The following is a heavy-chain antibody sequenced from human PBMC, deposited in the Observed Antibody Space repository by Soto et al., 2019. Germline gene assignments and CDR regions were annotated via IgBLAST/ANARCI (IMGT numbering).Heavy chain of an antibody. CDR3: ARYLGSSSPLSYFGY. V-gene: IGHV3-23*01. Sequence: GGSLRLSCAGSGFTFSSYPMTWVRQAPGKGLEWVSSTSGSGGSTYYGDSVQGRFTNSRDNSKNTLFLHMNSLRAEDTAVYYCARYLGSSSPLSYFGYWGRGTLVTVSS. J-gene: IGHJ4*02. CDR2: TSGSGGST. D-gene: IGHD6-6*01. CDR1: GFTFSSYP.